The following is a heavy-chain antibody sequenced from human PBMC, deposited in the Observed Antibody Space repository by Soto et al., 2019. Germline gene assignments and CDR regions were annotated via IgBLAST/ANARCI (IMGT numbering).Heavy chain of an antibody. CDR3: ARDLNWAFDH. J-gene: IGHJ5*02. V-gene: IGHV3-48*02. CDR1: GFPFSSNS. CDR2: ITGSGTTT. D-gene: IGHD1-1*01. Sequence: GGSLRLSCAASGFPFSSNSVNWVRQAPGKGLEWVSYITGSGTTTRYADSVKGRFTLSRDNAQNSLFLDMNSLTDEDTAVYYCARDLNWAFDHWGRGTLVTVSS.